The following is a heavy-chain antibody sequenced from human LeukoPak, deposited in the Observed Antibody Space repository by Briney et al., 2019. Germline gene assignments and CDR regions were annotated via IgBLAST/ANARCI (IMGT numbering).Heavy chain of an antibody. J-gene: IGHJ4*02. CDR1: GFTFSSYE. CDR2: IKSKTDGGTT. CDR3: TTDSSDYGDYTSNFDY. D-gene: IGHD4-17*01. Sequence: PGGSLRLSCAASGFTFSSYEMNWVRQAPGKGLEWVGRIKSKTDGGTTDYAAPVKGRFTISRDDSKNTLYLQMNSLKTEDTAVYYCTTDSSDYGDYTSNFDYWGQGTLVTVSS. V-gene: IGHV3-15*01.